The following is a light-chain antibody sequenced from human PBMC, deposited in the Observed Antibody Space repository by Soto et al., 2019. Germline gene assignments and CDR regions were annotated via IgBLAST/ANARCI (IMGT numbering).Light chain of an antibody. V-gene: IGKV1-5*03. J-gene: IGKJ1*01. CDR1: QTISSW. CDR2: MAS. CDR3: QHYNSYSGA. Sequence: DIQMTQSPSTLSGSVGDRVTITCXASQTISSWLAWYQQKPGKAPKLLVYMASTLKSGLPSRFSGRGSGTASTLTISSLQPDDFATYYCQHYNSYSGAFGQGAKV.